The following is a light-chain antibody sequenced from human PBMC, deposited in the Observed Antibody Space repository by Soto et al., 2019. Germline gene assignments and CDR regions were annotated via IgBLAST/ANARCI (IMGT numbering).Light chain of an antibody. CDR1: QSVSSSY. J-gene: IGKJ2*01. V-gene: IGKV3-20*01. CDR3: QQYGSSPLYT. CDR2: GAS. Sequence: IGLTQSPGTLSLSPGERANLSCRASQSVSSSYLAWYQQKPGQAPRLLIYGASSRATGIPDRFSGSGSGTDFTLTISRLEPEDFAVYYCQQYGSSPLYTFGQGTKLEIK.